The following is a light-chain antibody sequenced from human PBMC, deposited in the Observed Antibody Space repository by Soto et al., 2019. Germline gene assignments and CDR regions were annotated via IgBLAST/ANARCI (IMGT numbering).Light chain of an antibody. CDR3: QKYNSALQT. Sequence: DIQMTQSPSSLSASVGDRVTITCRASQGIRNYLAWYQQKPGKVPRPLIYAASTLQSGVPSRFSGSGSGTDFTLTISSLQPEDVATYYCQKYNSALQTFGQGTKVDIK. CDR1: QGIRNY. CDR2: AAS. J-gene: IGKJ1*01. V-gene: IGKV1-27*01.